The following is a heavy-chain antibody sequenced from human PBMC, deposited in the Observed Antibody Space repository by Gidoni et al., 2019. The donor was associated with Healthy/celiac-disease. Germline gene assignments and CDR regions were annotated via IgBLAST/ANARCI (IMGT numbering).Heavy chain of an antibody. J-gene: IGHJ4*02. CDR1: RCTFSSYA. Sequence: QVQLVESGGSVVQPGRSLRLSCAATRCTFSSYAMHWVRQAPGKGLEWVAVISNDGSNKYYADSVKGRFTISRDNSKNTLYLQMNSLRADDTAVYYCARDQEQNDSGGFDYWGQGTLVTVSA. CDR3: ARDQEQNDSGGFDY. V-gene: IGHV3-30-3*01. CDR2: ISNDGSNK. D-gene: IGHD1-1*01.